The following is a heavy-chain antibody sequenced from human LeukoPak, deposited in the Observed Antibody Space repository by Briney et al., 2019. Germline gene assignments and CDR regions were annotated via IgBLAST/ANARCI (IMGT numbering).Heavy chain of an antibody. CDR2: IKTDGSST. D-gene: IGHD3-10*01. V-gene: IGHV3-74*01. Sequence: GGSLRLSCAASGFTFSSYWMHWVRQAPGKGLAWVSHIKTDGSSTNYADSVKGRFTISRDNAKNTLYLQMNSLRAEDTAVYYCTSGSPYPKGNYWGQGILVTVSS. CDR1: GFTFSSYW. CDR3: TSGSPYPKGNY. J-gene: IGHJ4*02.